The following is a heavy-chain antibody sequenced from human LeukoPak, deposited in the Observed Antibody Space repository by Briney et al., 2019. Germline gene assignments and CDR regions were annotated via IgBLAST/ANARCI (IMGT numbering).Heavy chain of an antibody. CDR2: INSDGSST. V-gene: IGHV3-74*01. Sequence: GGSLRLSCAASGFTFSSYWMHWVRHAPGKGRVWVSRINSDGSSTSYADSVKGRFTIARDDSKNLLYLQMNSLRPEDTATYFCARDKGGMVPLDHWGQGTLVTVSS. J-gene: IGHJ4*02. CDR3: ARDKGGMVPLDH. CDR1: GFTFSSYW. D-gene: IGHD3-10*01.